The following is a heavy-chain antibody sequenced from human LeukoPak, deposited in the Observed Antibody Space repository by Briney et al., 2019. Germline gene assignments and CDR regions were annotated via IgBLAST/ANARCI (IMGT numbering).Heavy chain of an antibody. Sequence: PGGSLRLSCAASGFTFSSYWMHWVRQAPGKGLVWVSRINSDGSSTSYADSVKGRFTISRDNAKNTLYLQMNSLRAEDTAVFYCAREGVANGMDVWGQGTTVTVSS. CDR3: AREGVANGMDV. J-gene: IGHJ6*02. CDR1: GFTFSSYW. V-gene: IGHV3-74*01. D-gene: IGHD5-12*01. CDR2: INSDGSST.